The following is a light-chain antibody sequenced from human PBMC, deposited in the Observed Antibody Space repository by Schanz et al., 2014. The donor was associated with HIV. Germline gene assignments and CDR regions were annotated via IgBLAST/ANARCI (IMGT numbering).Light chain of an antibody. V-gene: IGLV2-8*01. CDR2: EVN. CDR1: NTDINFYYY. J-gene: IGLJ2*01. Sequence: QSALTQPASVSGSPGQSITISCTGPNTDINFYYYVSWFQQRPGKAPKSIIYEVNRRPSGVPDRFSGSKSGNTASLTVSGLQAEDEAEYYCSSYAGDSKLIFGGGTKLTVL. CDR3: SSYAGDSKLI.